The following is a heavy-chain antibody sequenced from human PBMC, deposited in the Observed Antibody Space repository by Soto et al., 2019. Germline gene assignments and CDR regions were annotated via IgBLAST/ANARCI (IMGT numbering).Heavy chain of an antibody. CDR3: ARRTLTTEYFDY. V-gene: IGHV5-51*01. J-gene: IGHJ4*02. CDR2: IYPGDSDT. CDR1: GYSFTSYL. D-gene: IGHD4-17*01. Sequence: GESLKISCKGSGYSFTSYLSGWVRQMPGKGLEWMGIIYPGDSDTRYSPSFQGQVTISADKSISTAYLQWSSLKASDSAMYYCARRTLTTEYFDYWGRGTLVTVSS.